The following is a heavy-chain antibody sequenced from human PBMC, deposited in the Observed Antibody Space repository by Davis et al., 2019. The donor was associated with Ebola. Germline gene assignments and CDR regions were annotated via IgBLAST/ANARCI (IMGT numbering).Heavy chain of an antibody. CDR1: GYTLTESS. V-gene: IGHV1-24*01. CDR2: FDPEVGET. CDR3: ARGHNYAHEY. D-gene: IGHD4-11*01. J-gene: IGHJ4*02. Sequence: ASVKVSCKISGYTLTESSMHWVRQAPGKGLEWMGGFDPEVGETIYAQIFQGRVTMTRDTSISTVYMELSSLRYDDTADYYCARGHNYAHEYWGQGTLVTVSS.